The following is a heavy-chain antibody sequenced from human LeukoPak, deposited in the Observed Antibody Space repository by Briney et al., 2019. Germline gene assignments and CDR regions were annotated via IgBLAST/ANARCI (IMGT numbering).Heavy chain of an antibody. J-gene: IGHJ3*02. Sequence: SETLSLTCDVYGGSYSGYFWSWIRQPPGKGLEWIVEINDSGSTNFNPSLKSRVTVSVDTAKKQFSLKLSSVTAADTAVYYCAIDYSGNSAAFDIWGQGTTVTVSS. CDR2: INDSGST. V-gene: IGHV4-34*01. D-gene: IGHD4-23*01. CDR1: GGSYSGYF. CDR3: AIDYSGNSAAFDI.